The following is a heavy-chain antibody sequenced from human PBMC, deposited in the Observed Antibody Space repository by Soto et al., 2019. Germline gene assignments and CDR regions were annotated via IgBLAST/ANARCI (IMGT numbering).Heavy chain of an antibody. CDR1: GYIFIDYW. D-gene: IGHD2-15*01. J-gene: IGHJ4*02. CDR3: ARPPLPGYSIHFNS. CDR2: VYPRDSDT. V-gene: IGHV5-51*01. Sequence: GESLKISCKASGYIFIDYWIGWVRQMPGKGLEWMGIVYPRDSDTRYSPSFQGQVTISADRSTGTAFLQWRSLKASDTALYYCARPPLPGYSIHFNSWGQGTLVTVS.